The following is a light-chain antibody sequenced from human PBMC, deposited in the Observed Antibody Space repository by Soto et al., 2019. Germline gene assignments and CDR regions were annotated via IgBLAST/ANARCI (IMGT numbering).Light chain of an antibody. Sequence: SYELTQPPSVSVAPGQTARISCGGNNIGSKGVHWYQQKPGQAPVLVVYHDSDRPSGIPERFSGSNSGNTATLTISRVEAGDEADYYCQVYDSTVDHRSEVFGGGTQLTVL. V-gene: IGLV3-21*02. CDR1: NIGSKG. CDR3: QVYDSTVDHRSEV. CDR2: HDS. J-gene: IGLJ7*01.